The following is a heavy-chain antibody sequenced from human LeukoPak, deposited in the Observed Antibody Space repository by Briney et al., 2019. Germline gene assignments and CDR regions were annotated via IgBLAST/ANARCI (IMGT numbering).Heavy chain of an antibody. CDR2: IYYSGST. V-gene: IGHV4-59*11. CDR3: ARRSGVLDSRDSRYHFDH. D-gene: IGHD3-22*01. Sequence: SETLSLTCIVSGGSISSHYWSWLRQPPGKGLEYIGYIYYSGSTDYNPSLKSRVTVSLDTSKNQFSLNLSSVTAADTAVYYCARRSGVLDSRDSRYHFDHWGQGTLVTVSS. CDR1: GGSISSHY. J-gene: IGHJ4*02.